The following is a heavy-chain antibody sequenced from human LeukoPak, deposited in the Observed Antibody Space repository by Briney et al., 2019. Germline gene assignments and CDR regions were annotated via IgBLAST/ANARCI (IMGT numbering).Heavy chain of an antibody. CDR2: IIPIFGTA. CDR1: GGTFSSYA. V-gene: IGHV1-69*13. Sequence: SVKVSCKASGGTFSSYAISWVRQAPGQGLGWMGGIIPIFGTANYAQKFQGRVTITADESTSTAYMELSSLRSEDTAVYYCARDLNYVWGSSGRYYYMDVWGKGTTVTVSS. CDR3: ARDLNYVWGSSGRYYYMDV. J-gene: IGHJ6*03. D-gene: IGHD3-16*01.